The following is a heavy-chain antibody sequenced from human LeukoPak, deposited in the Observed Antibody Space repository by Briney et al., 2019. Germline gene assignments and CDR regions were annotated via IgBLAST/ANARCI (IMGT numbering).Heavy chain of an antibody. CDR1: GFAVSSNY. D-gene: IGHD1-26*01. J-gene: IGHJ4*02. Sequence: GGSLRLSCAASGFAVSSNYMSWVRQAPGKGLEWVSVIYSGGSTYYADSVKGRFTISRDNAQNSLYLQTNCLRAEDTAVYYCARDDEGALDYWGQGILVTVSS. CDR3: ARDDEGALDY. CDR2: IYSGGST. V-gene: IGHV3-66*01.